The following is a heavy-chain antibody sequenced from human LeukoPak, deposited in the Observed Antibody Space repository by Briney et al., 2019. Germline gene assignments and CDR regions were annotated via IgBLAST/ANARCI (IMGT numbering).Heavy chain of an antibody. J-gene: IGHJ4*02. D-gene: IGHD3-22*01. CDR1: GGSISSDY. CDR3: AAYDSSGYAFHY. Sequence: SETLSLTCTVSGGSISSDYCSWIRQPPGKGLEWIGHMFYSGSTNYNPSLKSRVTISVDTSKNQFSLGLTSVTAADTAVYYCAAYDSSGYAFHYWGQGTLVTVSS. CDR2: MFYSGST. V-gene: IGHV4-59*01.